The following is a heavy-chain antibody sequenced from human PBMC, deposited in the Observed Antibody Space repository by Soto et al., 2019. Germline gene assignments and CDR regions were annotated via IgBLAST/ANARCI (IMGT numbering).Heavy chain of an antibody. CDR1: GFTFSAYW. Sequence: EVQLVESGGGLVQPGGSLRLSCSASGFTFSAYWMSWVRQAPGKGPEWVANIKHDGGEKYYVDSVRCRFTISRDNAKNSLSLQMNSLTGEDTAVYFCARVPPASVGATSPDSWGQGTLVTVSS. CDR3: ARVPPASVGATSPDS. D-gene: IGHD1-26*01. J-gene: IGHJ4*02. CDR2: IKHDGGEK. V-gene: IGHV3-7*05.